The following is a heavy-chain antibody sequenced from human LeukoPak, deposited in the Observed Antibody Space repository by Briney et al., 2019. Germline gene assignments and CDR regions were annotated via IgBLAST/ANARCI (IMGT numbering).Heavy chain of an antibody. CDR3: ARAPVHYYDSSDYCYVGESYFDC. D-gene: IGHD3-22*01. CDR2: ISSSSRYI. J-gene: IGHJ4*02. CDR1: GFTFSTYS. V-gene: IGHV3-21*01. Sequence: GGSLRLSCSASGFTFSTYSMNWVRQAPGKGLEWVSSISSSSRYIYYADSVKGRFTISRDNAKNSLYLQMKSLRAEDTAVYYCARAPVHYYDSSDYCYVGESYFDCWGQGTLVTVSS.